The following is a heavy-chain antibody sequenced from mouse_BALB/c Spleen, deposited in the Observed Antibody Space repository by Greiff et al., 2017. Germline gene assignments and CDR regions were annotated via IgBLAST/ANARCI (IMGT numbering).Heavy chain of an antibody. J-gene: IGHJ4*01. D-gene: IGHD1-1*01. Sequence: VHLVESGPGLVAPSQSLSITCTVSGFSLTGYGVNWVRQPPGKGLEWLGMIWGDGSTDYNSALKSRLSISKDNSKSQVFLKMNSLQTDDTARYYCARVYYYGTGAMDYWGQGTSVTVSS. CDR3: ARVYYYGTGAMDY. CDR2: IWGDGST. CDR1: GFSLTGYG. V-gene: IGHV2-6-7*01.